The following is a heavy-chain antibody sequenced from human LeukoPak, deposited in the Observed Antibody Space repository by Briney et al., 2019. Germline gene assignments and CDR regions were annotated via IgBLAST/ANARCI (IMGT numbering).Heavy chain of an antibody. CDR2: ISSSSSTI. V-gene: IGHV3-48*01. CDR3: ARDLHYYGSGSFFDAFDI. J-gene: IGHJ3*02. Sequence: GGSLRLSCAASGFTFSSYSMNWVRQAPGKGLEWVSYISSSSSTIYYADSVKGRFTISRDNAKNSLYLQMNSLRAEDTAVYYCARDLHYYGSGSFFDAFDIWGQGTMVTVSS. D-gene: IGHD3-10*01. CDR1: GFTFSSYS.